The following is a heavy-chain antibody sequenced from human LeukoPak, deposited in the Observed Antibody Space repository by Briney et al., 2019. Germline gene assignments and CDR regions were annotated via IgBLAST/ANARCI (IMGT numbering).Heavy chain of an antibody. D-gene: IGHD6-19*01. CDR3: ARNSAVARGVYDAFDI. CDR1: GCTFSSYS. Sequence: GGSLRLSCAASGCTFSSYSMNWVRQAPGKGLEWVSSISSSSSYIYYADSVKGRFTISRDNAKNSLYLQMNSLRAEDTAVYYCARNSAVARGVYDAFDIWGQGTMVTISS. V-gene: IGHV3-21*01. J-gene: IGHJ3*02. CDR2: ISSSSSYI.